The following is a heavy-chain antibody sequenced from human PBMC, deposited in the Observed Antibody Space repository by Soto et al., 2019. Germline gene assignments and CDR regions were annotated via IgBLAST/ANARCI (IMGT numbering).Heavy chain of an antibody. CDR1: GYTFTSYG. J-gene: IGHJ4*02. Sequence: ASVKVSCKASGYTFTSYGISWVRQAPGQGLEWMGWISAYNGNTNYAQKLQGRVTMTTDTSTSTAYMELRSLRSDDTAVYYCARGTPIDYYDSSGYYYYYWGQGTLVTVSS. V-gene: IGHV1-18*01. D-gene: IGHD3-22*01. CDR2: ISAYNGNT. CDR3: ARGTPIDYYDSSGYYYYY.